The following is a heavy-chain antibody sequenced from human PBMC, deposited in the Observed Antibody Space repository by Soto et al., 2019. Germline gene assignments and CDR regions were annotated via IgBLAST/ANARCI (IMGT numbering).Heavy chain of an antibody. D-gene: IGHD4-17*01. V-gene: IGHV4-4*02. J-gene: IGHJ4*02. Sequence: QVQLQESGPGLVKPSGTLSLTCTVSGGSMSSSNWWNWVRQPPGKGLEWIGETHHSGRTNYNPSLKSRVTISVDKSKKHFSLKLSSVTAADTAVYYCARSEATVLDYWGQGTLVTVSS. CDR3: ARSEATVLDY. CDR2: THHSGRT. CDR1: GGSMSSSNW.